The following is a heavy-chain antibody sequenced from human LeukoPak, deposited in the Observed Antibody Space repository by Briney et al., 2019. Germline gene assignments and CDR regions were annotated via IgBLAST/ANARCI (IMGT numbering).Heavy chain of an antibody. CDR2: ISGSGGST. D-gene: IGHD2-15*01. CDR1: GFTFSSYA. J-gene: IGHJ4*02. Sequence: GGSLRLSCAVSGFTFSSYAMRWVRQAPGKGLEWVSAISGSGGSTYYADSVKGRYTISRDNSKNTLYLQMNNLRAEDTAVYYCAKFVSTRDYWGQGTLVTVSS. V-gene: IGHV3-23*01. CDR3: AKFVSTRDY.